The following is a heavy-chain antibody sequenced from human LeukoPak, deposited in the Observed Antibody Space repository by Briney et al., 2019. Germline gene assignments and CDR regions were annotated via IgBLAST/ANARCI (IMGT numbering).Heavy chain of an antibody. D-gene: IGHD6-19*01. CDR2: IYHSGST. V-gene: IGHV4-38-2*01. CDR1: GYSLSSGYY. Sequence: SETLSLTCAVSGYSLSSGYYWGWIRQPPGKGLEWIGSIYHSGSTYYNPSLKSRVTISVDTSKNQFSLKLSSVTAADTAVYYCARPGSGWSYYFDYWGQGTLVTVSS. CDR3: ARPGSGWSYYFDY. J-gene: IGHJ4*02.